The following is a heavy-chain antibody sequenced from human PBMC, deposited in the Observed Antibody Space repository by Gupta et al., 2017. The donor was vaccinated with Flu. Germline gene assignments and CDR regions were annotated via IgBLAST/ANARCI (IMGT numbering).Heavy chain of an antibody. V-gene: IGHV1-69*01. CDR2: IIPIFGTA. D-gene: IGHD4-17*01. CDR1: AGTFSSYA. CDR3: ARDPSRGDLAGEFDY. Sequence: QVQLVQSGAEVKKPGSSVKVSCKASAGTFSSYAISWVRQAPGQGLEWMGGIIPIFGTANYAQKFQGRVTITADESTSTAYMELSSLRSEDTAVYYCARDPSRGDLAGEFDYWGQGTLVTVSS. J-gene: IGHJ4*02.